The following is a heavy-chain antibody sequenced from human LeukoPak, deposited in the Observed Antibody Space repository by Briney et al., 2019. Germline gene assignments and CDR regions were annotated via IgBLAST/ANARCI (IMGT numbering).Heavy chain of an antibody. CDR2: FYTGGTA. CDR1: GFTVSSSY. D-gene: IGHD6-13*01. V-gene: IGHV3-53*01. CDR3: ASSPGGSWTYYYYYGMDV. J-gene: IGHJ6*02. Sequence: GGSLRLSCAASGFTVSSSYVSWVRQAPGKGLEWVSVFYTGGTAYYADSVKGRFTISRDNSKNTLYLQMNSLRAEDTAVYYCASSPGGSWTYYYYYGMDVWGQGTTVTVSS.